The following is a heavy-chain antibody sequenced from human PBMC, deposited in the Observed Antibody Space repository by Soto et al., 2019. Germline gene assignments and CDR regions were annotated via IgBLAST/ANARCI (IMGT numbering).Heavy chain of an antibody. D-gene: IGHD5-12*01. CDR2: INWNGGST. V-gene: IGHV3-20*04. J-gene: IGHJ4*02. CDR3: ARYSGYDYPTGGFDY. CDR1: GFTFDDYG. Sequence: GGSLRLSCAASGFTFDDYGMSWVRQAPGKGLEWVSGINWNGGSTGYADSVKGRFTISRDNAKNSLYLQMNSLRAEDTALYYCARYSGYDYPTGGFDYWGQGTLVTVSS.